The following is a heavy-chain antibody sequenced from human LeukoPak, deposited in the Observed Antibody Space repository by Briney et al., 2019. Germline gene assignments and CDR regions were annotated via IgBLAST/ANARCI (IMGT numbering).Heavy chain of an antibody. D-gene: IGHD3-22*01. Sequence: SETLSLTCAVYGGSFSGCYWSWIRQPPGKGLEWIGEINHSGSTNYNPSLKSRVTISVDTSKNQFSLKLSSVTAADTAVYYCARGYGYYDSSGYYYFDYWGQGTLVTVSS. V-gene: IGHV4-34*01. J-gene: IGHJ4*02. CDR3: ARGYGYYDSSGYYYFDY. CDR1: GGSFSGCY. CDR2: INHSGST.